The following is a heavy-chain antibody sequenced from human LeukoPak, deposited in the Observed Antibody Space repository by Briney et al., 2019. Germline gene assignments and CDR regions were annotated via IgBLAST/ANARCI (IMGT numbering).Heavy chain of an antibody. CDR2: IHYSGST. V-gene: IGHV4-61*01. D-gene: IGHD6-19*01. CDR3: ARVSPIAVAGTDYYYYYGMDV. J-gene: IGHJ6*02. Sequence: PSETLSLTCTVSGGSVSSGSYYWSWIRQPPGKGLEWIGYIHYSGSTNYNPSLKSRVTISVDTSKNQFSLKLSSVTAADTAVYYCARVSPIAVAGTDYYYYYGMDVWGQGTTVTVSS. CDR1: GGSVSSGSYY.